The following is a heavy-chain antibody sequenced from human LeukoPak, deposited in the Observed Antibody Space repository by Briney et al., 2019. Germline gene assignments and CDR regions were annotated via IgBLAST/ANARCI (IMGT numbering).Heavy chain of an antibody. CDR2: ISGSGYNT. Sequence: HPGGSLRLSCAASGFTFSSYGMSSVRQAPGKGLEWVSTISGSGYNTYYADSVKGRLTISRDNSANILYLQMNSLRAEDTALYYCAKHSGSYFIYYPDSWGQGALVTISS. D-gene: IGHD1-26*01. CDR1: GFTFSSYG. CDR3: AKHSGSYFIYYPDS. V-gene: IGHV3-23*01. J-gene: IGHJ4*02.